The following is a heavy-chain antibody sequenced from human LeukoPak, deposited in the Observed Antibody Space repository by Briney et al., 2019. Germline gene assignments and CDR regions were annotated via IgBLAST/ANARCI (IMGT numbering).Heavy chain of an antibody. V-gene: IGHV4-39*07. Sequence: PSETLSLTCTVSGGSISSSNYYWGWIRQPPGKGLEYIGSIYYSGSTYYNPSLKSRVTISVDTSKNQFSLKLSSVTAADTAVYYCARGRGYYYDSSGYYYAFDIWGQGTMVTVSS. CDR3: ARGRGYYYDSSGYYYAFDI. CDR2: IYYSGST. J-gene: IGHJ3*02. D-gene: IGHD3-22*01. CDR1: GGSISSSNYY.